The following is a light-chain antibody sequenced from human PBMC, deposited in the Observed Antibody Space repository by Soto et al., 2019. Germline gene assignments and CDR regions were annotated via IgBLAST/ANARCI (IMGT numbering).Light chain of an antibody. Sequence: QSALTKPASVSGSPGQSITISCTGTSSDVGGYNYVSWYQQHPAKAPKLIIYGVSNRPSGVSNHFSGSKSGNTASLTISGLQAEDEADYYCSSYTGSSTVVFGGGTKLTVL. CDR3: SSYTGSSTVV. CDR1: SSDVGGYNY. CDR2: GVS. J-gene: IGLJ2*01. V-gene: IGLV2-14*01.